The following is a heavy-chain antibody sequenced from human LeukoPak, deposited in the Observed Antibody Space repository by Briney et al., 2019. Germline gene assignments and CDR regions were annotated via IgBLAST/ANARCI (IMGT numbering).Heavy chain of an antibody. CDR2: INPNSGGT. D-gene: IGHD4-11*01. Sequence: ASVKVSCKASGYTFTGYYMHWVRQAPGQGLEWLGWINPNSGGTNYAQKFQGRVTKTRDTSISTAYMELSRLRSDDTAVYYCATPGGLDSNYTFDYWGQGTLVTVSS. J-gene: IGHJ4*02. V-gene: IGHV1-2*02. CDR3: ATPGGLDSNYTFDY. CDR1: GYTFTGYY.